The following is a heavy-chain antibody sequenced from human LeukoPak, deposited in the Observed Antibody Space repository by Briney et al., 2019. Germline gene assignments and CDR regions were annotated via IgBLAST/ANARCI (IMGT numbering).Heavy chain of an antibody. CDR3: ARGGATVQSYYFDY. Sequence: SETLSLTCTVSGGPISSYYWSWIRQPPGKGLEWIGYIYYSGSTNYNPSLKSRVTISVDTSKNQFSLKLSSVTAADTAVYYCARGGATVQSYYFDYWGQGTLVTVSS. CDR2: IYYSGST. D-gene: IGHD1-1*01. J-gene: IGHJ4*02. V-gene: IGHV4-59*01. CDR1: GGPISSYY.